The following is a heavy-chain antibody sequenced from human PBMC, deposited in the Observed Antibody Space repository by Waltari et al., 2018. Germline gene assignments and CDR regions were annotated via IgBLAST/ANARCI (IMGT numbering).Heavy chain of an antibody. CDR1: GFTFSSRW. CDR2: VNSDESST. Sequence: EVQLVESGGGLVQPGGSLRLSCAASGFTFSSRWMHWVRQAPGKGLVWVSHVNSDESSTGYADSVKGRFTISGYNAKNTVYLQMSRLRAEDTAVYYCVRDDSYGLDYWGQGTLITVSS. CDR3: VRDDSYGLDY. J-gene: IGHJ4*02. V-gene: IGHV3-74*01. D-gene: IGHD5-18*01.